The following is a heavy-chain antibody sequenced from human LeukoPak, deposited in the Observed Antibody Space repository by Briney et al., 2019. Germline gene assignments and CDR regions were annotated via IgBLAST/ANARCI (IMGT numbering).Heavy chain of an antibody. D-gene: IGHD5-18*01. Sequence: PSETLSLTCTVSGGSISSSRYYWGWIRQPPGKGLEWIGSIYYSGSTYYNPSLKSRVTISVDTSKNQFSLKLSSVTAADTAVYYCARDTWIQLWLLSSRTYYFDYWGQGTLVTVSS. CDR1: GGSISSSRYY. CDR3: ARDTWIQLWLLSSRTYYFDY. J-gene: IGHJ4*02. V-gene: IGHV4-39*02. CDR2: IYYSGST.